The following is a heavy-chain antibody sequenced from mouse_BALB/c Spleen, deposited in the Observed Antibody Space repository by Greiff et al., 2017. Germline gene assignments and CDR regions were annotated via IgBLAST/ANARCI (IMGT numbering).Heavy chain of an antibody. D-gene: IGHD1-1*01. CDR3: ARGDYGSSYEDYAMDY. Sequence: VQLQQSGAELVRPGVSVKISCKGSGYTFTDYAMHWVKQSHAKSLEWIGVISTYYGDASYNQKFKGKATMTVDKSSSTAYMELARLTSEDSAIYYCARGDYGSSYEDYAMDYWGQGTSVTVSS. CDR1: GYTFTDYA. J-gene: IGHJ4*01. CDR2: ISTYYGDA. V-gene: IGHV1S137*01.